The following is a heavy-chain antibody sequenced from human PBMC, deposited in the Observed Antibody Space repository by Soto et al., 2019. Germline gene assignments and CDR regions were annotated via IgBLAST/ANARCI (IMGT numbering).Heavy chain of an antibody. J-gene: IGHJ6*02. CDR3: AKGAWNYAGYYYGMDV. Sequence: GGSLRLSCAASGFTFSSYAMSWVRQAPGKGLEWVSAISGSGGSTYYADSVKGRFTISRDNSKNTLYLQMNSLRAEDTAVYYCAKGAWNYAGYYYGMDVWGQGTTVTVSS. CDR2: ISGSGGST. D-gene: IGHD1-7*01. CDR1: GFTFSSYA. V-gene: IGHV3-23*01.